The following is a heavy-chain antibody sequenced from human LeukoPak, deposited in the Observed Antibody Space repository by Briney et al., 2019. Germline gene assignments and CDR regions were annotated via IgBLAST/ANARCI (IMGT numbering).Heavy chain of an antibody. CDR2: INHSGST. V-gene: IGHV4-34*01. CDR1: GGSFSGYY. D-gene: IGHD3-22*01. J-gene: IGHJ1*01. CDR3: ARGSTAVVVYLH. Sequence: SETLSLTCAVYGGSFSGYYWSWIRQPPGKGLEWIGEINHSGSTNYNPSLKSRVTISVDTSKNQFSLKLSSVTAADTAVYHCARGSTAVVVYLHWGQGTLVTVSS.